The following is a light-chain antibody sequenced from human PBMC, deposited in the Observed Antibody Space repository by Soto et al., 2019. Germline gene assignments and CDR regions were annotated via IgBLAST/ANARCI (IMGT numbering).Light chain of an antibody. CDR1: QSIVNW. V-gene: IGKV1-5*03. Sequence: DLLMTQSPSTLSASVGDRVTITCRASQSIVNWLAWYQQKPGKAPKLLIYKASTLQSGVPSRFSGSGSGTEFTLTISSLQPDDFATYYCQQFNTYSRTFGQGTKVEIK. J-gene: IGKJ1*01. CDR3: QQFNTYSRT. CDR2: KAS.